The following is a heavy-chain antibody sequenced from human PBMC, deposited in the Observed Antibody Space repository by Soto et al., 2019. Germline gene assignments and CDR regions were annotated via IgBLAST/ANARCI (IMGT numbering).Heavy chain of an antibody. CDR3: ARGFTFYI. CDR2: MNPNSGNT. CDR1: GYTFTSYA. D-gene: IGHD3-3*02. J-gene: IGHJ4*02. Sequence: ASVKVSCKASGYTFTSYAMHWVRQAPGQRLEWMGWMNPNSGNTKYAQKFQGRVTMTRNTSISTAYMELSSLRSEDTAVYYCARGFTFYIWGQGTLVTVSS. V-gene: IGHV1-8*02.